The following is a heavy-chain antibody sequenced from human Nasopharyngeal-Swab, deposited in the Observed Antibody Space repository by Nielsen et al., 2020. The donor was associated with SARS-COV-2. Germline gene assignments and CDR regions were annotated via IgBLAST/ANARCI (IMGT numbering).Heavy chain of an antibody. V-gene: IGHV1-69*01. Sequence: SVKVSCKGSGGTFNRYAISWGRPAPGQGLEWMGGIIPIFGTANYAQKFQGRVTITADESTSTAYMELSSLRSEDTAVYYCARVRIAARPSVGDYWGQGTLVTVSS. J-gene: IGHJ4*02. CDR2: IIPIFGTA. CDR3: ARVRIAARPSVGDY. D-gene: IGHD6-6*01. CDR1: GGTFNRYA.